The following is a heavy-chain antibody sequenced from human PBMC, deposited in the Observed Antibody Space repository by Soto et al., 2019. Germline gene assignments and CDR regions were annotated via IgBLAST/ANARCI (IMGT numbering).Heavy chain of an antibody. V-gene: IGHV5-51*01. J-gene: IGHJ3*02. CDR2: IYPGDSDT. CDR1: GYSFTSYW. D-gene: IGHD4-17*01. CDR3: ASPPVTTGVAFDI. Sequence: PGESLKISCKGSGYSFTSYWIGWVRQMPGKGLEWMGIIYPGDSDTRYSPSFQGQVTISADKSISTAYLQWSSLKASDTAMYYCASPPVTTGVAFDIWGQGTMVTVSS.